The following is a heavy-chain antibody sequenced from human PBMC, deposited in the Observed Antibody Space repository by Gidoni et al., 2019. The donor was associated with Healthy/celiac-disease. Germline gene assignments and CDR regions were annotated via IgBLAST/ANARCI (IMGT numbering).Heavy chain of an antibody. D-gene: IGHD4-17*01. CDR1: GFTVRSNY. CDR2: IYSGGST. V-gene: IGHV3-66*02. J-gene: IGHJ5*02. Sequence: VQLVESGGGLVQPGGSLRLSCAASGFTVRSNYMSWVRQAPGKGLEGVSVIYSGGSTYYADSVKGRFTISRDNSKNTLYLQMNSLRAEDTAVYYCAREDDSGLIGWFDPWGQGTLVTVSS. CDR3: AREDDSGLIGWFDP.